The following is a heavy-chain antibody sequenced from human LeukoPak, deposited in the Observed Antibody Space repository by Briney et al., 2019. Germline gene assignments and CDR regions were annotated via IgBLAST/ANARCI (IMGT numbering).Heavy chain of an antibody. CDR3: ARDGIAGYGMDV. V-gene: IGHV3-33*01. D-gene: IGHD2-21*01. CDR1: GFTFSNYG. Sequence: PGGSLRLSCAASGFTFSNYGMHWVRQAPGKGLEWVAVIWYDGSNKYYVDSVKGRFTISRDSSKNTLDLQMNSLRAEDTAVYYCARDGIAGYGMDVWGQGTTVTVSS. CDR2: IWYDGSNK. J-gene: IGHJ6*02.